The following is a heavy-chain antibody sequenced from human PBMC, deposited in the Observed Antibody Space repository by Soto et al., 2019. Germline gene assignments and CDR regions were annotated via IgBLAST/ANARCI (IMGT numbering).Heavy chain of an antibody. Sequence: GGSLRLSCAASGFTFSSYAMHWVRQAPVKGLEWVAVISYDGSNEYYADSVKGRFTISRDNSKNTLYLQMNSLRAEDTAVYYCTIYFDNTVYYFHYWGQGTLVTVSS. D-gene: IGHD3-22*01. CDR3: TIYFDNTVYYFHY. V-gene: IGHV3-30-3*01. CDR2: ISYDGSNE. J-gene: IGHJ4*02. CDR1: GFTFSSYA.